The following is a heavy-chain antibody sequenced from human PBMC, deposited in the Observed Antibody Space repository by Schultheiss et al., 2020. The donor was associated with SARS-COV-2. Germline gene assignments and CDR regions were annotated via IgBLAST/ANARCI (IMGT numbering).Heavy chain of an antibody. D-gene: IGHD1-1*01. V-gene: IGHV3-49*04. J-gene: IGHJ4*02. CDR2: IRSKAYGGTT. CDR3: TSGSPDSDY. Sequence: GGSLRLSCAASGFTFSSYAMSWVRQAPGKGLEWVGFIRSKAYGGTTEYAASVKGRFTISRDDSKSIAYLQMNSLKTEDTAVYYCTSGSPDSDYWGQGTLVTVSS. CDR1: GFTFSSYA.